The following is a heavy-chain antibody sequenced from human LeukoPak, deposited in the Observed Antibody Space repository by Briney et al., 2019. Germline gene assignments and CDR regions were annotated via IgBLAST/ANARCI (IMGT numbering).Heavy chain of an antibody. D-gene: IGHD3-9*01. J-gene: IGHJ4*02. CDR2: IGGGGGST. CDR1: GFTFSIFA. V-gene: IGHV3-23*01. CDR3: AKGRERTDWYNFDY. Sequence: GGSLRLSCAASGFTFSIFAMTWVRQAPGKGLEWVSGIGGGGGSTYYADSVKGRFTISRDNSKNTLFLQMNSLEVEDTAVYYCAKGRERTDWYNFDYWGQGTLVTVSS.